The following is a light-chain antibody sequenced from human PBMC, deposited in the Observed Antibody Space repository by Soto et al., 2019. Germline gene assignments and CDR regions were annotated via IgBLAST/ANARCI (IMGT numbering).Light chain of an antibody. CDR3: QSYDTSLSVI. J-gene: IGLJ2*01. CDR2: GNT. Sequence: QAVVTQPPSVSGAPGQRVTISCTGSSSNIGAGYDVHWYQQVPGRAPKFLIYGNTNRPSGVPDRFSGSKSGTSASLAITGLQAEDEADYHCQSYDTSLSVIFGGGTKVTVL. V-gene: IGLV1-40*01. CDR1: SSNIGAGYD.